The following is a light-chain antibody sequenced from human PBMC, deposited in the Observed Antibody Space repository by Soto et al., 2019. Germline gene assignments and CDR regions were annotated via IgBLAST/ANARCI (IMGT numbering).Light chain of an antibody. V-gene: IGKV3D-15*01. J-gene: IGKJ5*01. CDR1: QSISSN. CDR3: QHYDNWSS. Sequence: EIVMTQSPASLSASPGERATLSCRASQSISSNLAWYQQKPGQAPRLLISGASIRATGIPARFSGSGSGTEFTLTISSLQSEDFAIYYCQHYDNWSSFGQGTRLEIK. CDR2: GAS.